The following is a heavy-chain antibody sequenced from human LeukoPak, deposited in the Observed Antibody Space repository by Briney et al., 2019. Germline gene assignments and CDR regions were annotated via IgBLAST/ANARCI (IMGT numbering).Heavy chain of an antibody. CDR3: AKERARYYDSSGIDY. CDR2: ISGSGGST. D-gene: IGHD3-22*01. J-gene: IGHJ4*02. CDR1: GFTFSSYA. Sequence: AGSLRLSCAASGFTFSSYAMSWVRQATGKGLEWVSAISGSGGSTYYADSGKGRFTISRDNSKNTLYLKMNSLRAEDTAVYYCAKERARYYDSSGIDYWGQGTLVTVSS. V-gene: IGHV3-23*01.